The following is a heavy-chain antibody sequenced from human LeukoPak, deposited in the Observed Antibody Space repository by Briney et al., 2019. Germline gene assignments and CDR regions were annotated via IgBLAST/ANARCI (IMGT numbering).Heavy chain of an antibody. CDR2: IYTSGST. D-gene: IGHD2-2*01. CDR1: GGSISTYY. V-gene: IGHV4-4*07. Sequence: PSETLSLTCTVSGGSISTYYWSWIRQPAGKGLEWIGRIYTSGSTNYNPSLKSRVTISVDTSKNQFSLKLSSVTAADTAVYYCARDLRYCSSTSCYGGPSDYWGQGTLVTVSS. CDR3: ARDLRYCSSTSCYGGPSDY. J-gene: IGHJ4*02.